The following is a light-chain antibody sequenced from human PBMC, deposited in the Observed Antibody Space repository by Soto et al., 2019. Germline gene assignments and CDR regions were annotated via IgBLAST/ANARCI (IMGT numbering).Light chain of an antibody. CDR1: QTISRY. J-gene: IGKJ1*01. CDR2: ASS. V-gene: IGKV1-39*01. Sequence: DIPLTMSPSSLSASVGDGVTITCRASQTISRYLNWYQQKPGTAPKLLIYASSTLQSGVPARFSGRGSGTDFTLTISSLQPEDFANYYSQQTYSHWWTFGQGTKLDIK. CDR3: QQTYSHWWT.